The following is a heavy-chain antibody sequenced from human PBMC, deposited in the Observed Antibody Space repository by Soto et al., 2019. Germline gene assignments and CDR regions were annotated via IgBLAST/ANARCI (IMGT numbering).Heavy chain of an antibody. V-gene: IGHV4-59*01. J-gene: IGHJ5*02. D-gene: IGHD2-8*01. CDR3: ARSFCRDAIRCNWFDP. CDR1: GDPSSSYY. CDR2: MNNVGRT. Sequence: LQESGPGLVKPSETLSLTCTVSGDPSSSYYWGWIRQPPGKGLHWIAYMNNVGRTNYNPSLKGRVTISLDTSKNHLSLSLTSVTAADTAVYYCARSFCRDAIRCNWFDPWGEGTLVTVSS.